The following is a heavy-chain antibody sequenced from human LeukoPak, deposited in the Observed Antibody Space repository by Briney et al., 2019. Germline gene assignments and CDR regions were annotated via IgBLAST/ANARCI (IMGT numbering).Heavy chain of an antibody. CDR1: GFRFDDYG. Sequence: GGSLRLSCVASGFRFDDYGMSWVRQAPGKGLEWGSGINWNGGSTGYADSVKGRFTISRDNAKNSLYLRMNSLRAEDTALYYCARGGSTGWYSFDYWGQGTLVTVSS. D-gene: IGHD6-19*01. CDR2: INWNGGST. CDR3: ARGGSTGWYSFDY. V-gene: IGHV3-20*04. J-gene: IGHJ4*02.